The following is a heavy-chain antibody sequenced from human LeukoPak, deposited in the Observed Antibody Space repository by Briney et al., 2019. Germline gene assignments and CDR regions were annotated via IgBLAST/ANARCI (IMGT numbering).Heavy chain of an antibody. J-gene: IGHJ4*02. CDR1: GGSISSTSYF. CDR3: ARPNYGARYNLDY. Sequence: SETLSLTCTVSGGSISSTSYFWGWIRQPPGKGLEWIGSISYSGTTYFNPSLKSRVTISVDTSKNQFSLQLISVTAADTAVYYCARPNYGARYNLDYWGQGTLVTVSS. CDR2: ISYSGTT. V-gene: IGHV4-39*01. D-gene: IGHD1-14*01.